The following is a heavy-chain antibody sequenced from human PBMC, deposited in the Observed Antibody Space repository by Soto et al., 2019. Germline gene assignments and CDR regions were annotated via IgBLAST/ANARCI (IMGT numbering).Heavy chain of an antibody. D-gene: IGHD2-21*01. CDR1: GGSISIGYYY. V-gene: IGHV4-30-4*01. CDR2: IYYSGNT. Sequence: SETLSVTCSFSGGSISIGYYYWRWIRQPPGKGLEWIGNIYYSGNTYYNPSLKSRLIISIDTSKKQFSLKVGSVTAADTAVYYCASYSIYGMDVWGQGTTVTVSS. J-gene: IGHJ6*01. CDR3: ASYSIYGMDV.